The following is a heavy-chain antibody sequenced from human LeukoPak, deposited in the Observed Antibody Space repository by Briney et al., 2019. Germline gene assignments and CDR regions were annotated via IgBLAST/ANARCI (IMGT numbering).Heavy chain of an antibody. CDR3: AREARERFLEWSLSDQFPAVDV. CDR2: INHSGST. D-gene: IGHD3-3*01. J-gene: IGHJ6*04. CDR1: GGSFSGYY. Sequence: SETLSLTCAVYGGSFSGYYWSWIRQPPGKGLEWIGEINHSGSTNYNPSLKSRVTISVDTSKNQFSLKLSSVTAADTAVYYCAREARERFLEWSLSDQFPAVDVWGKGTTVIVSS. V-gene: IGHV4-34*01.